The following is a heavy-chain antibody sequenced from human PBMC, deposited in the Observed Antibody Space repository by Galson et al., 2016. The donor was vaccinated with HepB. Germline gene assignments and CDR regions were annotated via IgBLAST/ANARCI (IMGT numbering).Heavy chain of an antibody. CDR1: GYTFTSYG. D-gene: IGHD4-17*01. J-gene: IGHJ4*02. CDR2: ISAYNGNT. CDR3: ARRGDSGDYVGGMDV. Sequence: SVKVSCKASGYTFTSYGISWVRQAPGQGLEWMGWISAYNGNTNYAQKLQGRVTMTTDTSTSTAYMELRSLRSDDTAVYYCARRGDSGDYVGGMDVWGQGTLVIVSS. V-gene: IGHV1-18*01.